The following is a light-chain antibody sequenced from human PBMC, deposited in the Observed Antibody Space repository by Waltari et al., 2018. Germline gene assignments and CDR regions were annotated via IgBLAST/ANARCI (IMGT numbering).Light chain of an antibody. CDR2: DVN. Sequence: QSALTQPRSVSGSPGQSVTMSCPGTTSYVGGSNYVSWYQQYAGKVPKLMIYDVNKRPSGVPDRFSGSKSGNTASLTISGLQAEDEADYYCCSYAGSHTFVVFGGGTKLTVL. CDR1: TSYVGGSNY. V-gene: IGLV2-11*02. J-gene: IGLJ2*01. CDR3: CSYAGSHTFVV.